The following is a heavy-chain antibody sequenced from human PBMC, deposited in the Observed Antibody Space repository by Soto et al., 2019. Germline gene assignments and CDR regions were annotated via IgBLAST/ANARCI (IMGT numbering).Heavy chain of an antibody. V-gene: IGHV4-4*07. D-gene: IGHD3-3*01. Sequence: SETLSLTCSVSGGTIRGYYWTWIRQPAGKGLEWIGRIYSSGNTKYNPSLQSRVTMSLDTSNNQFSLRLTSVTAADTAIYYCARGQRFSDWFDPWGRGTLVTVSS. CDR1: GGTIRGYY. CDR3: ARGQRFSDWFDP. J-gene: IGHJ5*02. CDR2: IYSSGNT.